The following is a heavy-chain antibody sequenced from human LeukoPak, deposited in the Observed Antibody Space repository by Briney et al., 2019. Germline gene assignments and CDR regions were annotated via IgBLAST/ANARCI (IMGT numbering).Heavy chain of an antibody. CDR2: IYYSGST. CDR3: ASLPSIVATIRHDEESFDY. Sequence: PSQTLSLTCTVSGGSTSSGDYYWSWIRQPPGKGLEWIGYIYYSGSTYYNPSLKSRVTISVDTSKNQFSLKLSSVTAADTAVYYCASLPSIVATIRHDEESFDYWGQGTLVTVSS. J-gene: IGHJ4*02. CDR1: GGSTSSGDYY. V-gene: IGHV4-30-4*01. D-gene: IGHD5-12*01.